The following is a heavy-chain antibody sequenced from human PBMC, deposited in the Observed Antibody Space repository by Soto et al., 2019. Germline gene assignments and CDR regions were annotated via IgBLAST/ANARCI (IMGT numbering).Heavy chain of an antibody. CDR2: ISSSSSTI. CDR3: ARDTQDDFWSGYYRDY. D-gene: IGHD3-3*01. Sequence: EVQLVESGGGLVQPGGSLRLPCAASGFTFSSYSMNWVRQAPGKGLEWVSYISSSSSTIYYADSVKGRFTISRDNAKNSLYLQMNSLRDEDTAVYYCARDTQDDFWSGYYRDYWGQGTLVTVSS. V-gene: IGHV3-48*02. CDR1: GFTFSSYS. J-gene: IGHJ4*02.